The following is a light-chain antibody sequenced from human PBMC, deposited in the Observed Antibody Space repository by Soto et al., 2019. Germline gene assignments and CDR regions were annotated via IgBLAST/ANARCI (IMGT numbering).Light chain of an antibody. CDR3: QQYNSYSSIT. CDR2: GAS. V-gene: IGKV3-15*01. J-gene: IGKJ5*01. Sequence: EIVMTQSPATLSVSPGERATLSCRASQSVSSNLAWYQQKPGQAPRLLIYGASTRATGIPARFSGSLSGTEFTLTISSLQPDDFATYYCQQYNSYSSITFGQGTRLEIK. CDR1: QSVSSN.